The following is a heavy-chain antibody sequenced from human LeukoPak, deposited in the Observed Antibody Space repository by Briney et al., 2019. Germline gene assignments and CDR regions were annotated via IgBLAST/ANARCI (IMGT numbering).Heavy chain of an antibody. J-gene: IGHJ5*02. CDR1: GFTFSSYA. Sequence: LRLSCAASGFTFSSYAMSWIRQPPGKGLEWIGYIYHSGSTYYNPSLKSRVTISVDRSKNQFSLKLSSVTAADTAVYYCARAGYYDILTGLDPWGQGTLVTVSS. D-gene: IGHD3-9*01. V-gene: IGHV4-30-2*01. CDR3: ARAGYYDILTGLDP. CDR2: IYHSGST.